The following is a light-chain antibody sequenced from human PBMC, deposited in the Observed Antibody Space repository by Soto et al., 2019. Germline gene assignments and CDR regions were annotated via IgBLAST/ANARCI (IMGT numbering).Light chain of an antibody. CDR1: QSVSSN. V-gene: IGKV3-15*01. CDR2: GAS. Sequence: IGMTQSPATLSVSPGERATVSCRASQSVSSNLAWYQQKPGQAPRLLIYGASTRATGIPARFSGSGSGTEFTLTISSLQSEDFAVYYCQQYNNWPRTFGQGSNV. CDR3: QQYNNWPRT. J-gene: IGKJ1*01.